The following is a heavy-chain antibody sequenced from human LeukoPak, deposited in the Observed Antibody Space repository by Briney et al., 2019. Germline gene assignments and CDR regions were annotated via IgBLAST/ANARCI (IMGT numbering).Heavy chain of an antibody. D-gene: IGHD6-19*01. Sequence: GGSLRLSCAASGFPFSSYAMSWVGQAPGKGLEGVSAISGSGGSTYYADSVKGRFTISRGNSKNTLYLQMNSLRAEDTAVYYCAKRGSSGWTFDYWGQGTLVTVSS. CDR1: GFPFSSYA. J-gene: IGHJ4*02. CDR2: ISGSGGST. V-gene: IGHV3-23*01. CDR3: AKRGSSGWTFDY.